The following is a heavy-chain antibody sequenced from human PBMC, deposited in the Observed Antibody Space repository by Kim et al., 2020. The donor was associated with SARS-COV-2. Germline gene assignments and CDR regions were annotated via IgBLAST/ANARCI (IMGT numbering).Heavy chain of an antibody. CDR3: ARGIAARPVSRYYYYGMDV. Sequence: SETLSLTCAVYGGSFSGYYWSWIRQPPGKGLEWIGEINHSGSTNYNPSLKSRVTISVDTSKNQFSLKLSSVTAADTAVYYCARGIAARPVSRYYYYGMDVWGQGTTVTVSS. CDR1: GGSFSGYY. V-gene: IGHV4-34*01. CDR2: INHSGST. J-gene: IGHJ6*02. D-gene: IGHD6-6*01.